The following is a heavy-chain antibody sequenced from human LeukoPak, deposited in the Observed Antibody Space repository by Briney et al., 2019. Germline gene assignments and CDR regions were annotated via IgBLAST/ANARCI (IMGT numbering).Heavy chain of an antibody. D-gene: IGHD6-19*01. Sequence: SETLSLTCAVSGYSISSGHYWGWIRQPPGKGLEWIGSIYHSGSTYYNPSLKSRVTISVDTSKYQFSLKLSSVTAADTAVYYCARRGSGWEVYYFDYWGQGTLVTVSS. CDR3: ARRGSGWEVYYFDY. CDR2: IYHSGST. V-gene: IGHV4-38-2*01. J-gene: IGHJ4*02. CDR1: GYSISSGHY.